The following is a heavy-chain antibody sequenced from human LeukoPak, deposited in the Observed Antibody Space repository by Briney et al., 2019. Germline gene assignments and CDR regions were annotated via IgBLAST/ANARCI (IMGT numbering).Heavy chain of an antibody. Sequence: ASVKVSCKASGYTFTSYDINWVRQATGQGLEWMGWMNPNSGNTGYAQKFQGRVTMTRNTSISTAYMELSSLRSEDTAVYYCAIVDTAMAFVDYWGQGTLVTVSS. V-gene: IGHV1-8*01. CDR3: AIVDTAMAFVDY. D-gene: IGHD5-18*01. CDR2: MNPNSGNT. CDR1: GYTFTSYD. J-gene: IGHJ4*02.